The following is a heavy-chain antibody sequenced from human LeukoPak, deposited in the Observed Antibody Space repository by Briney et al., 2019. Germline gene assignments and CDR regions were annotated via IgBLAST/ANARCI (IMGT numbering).Heavy chain of an antibody. CDR2: ITASGTAI. CDR1: GFTFSSYS. D-gene: IGHD1-26*01. CDR3: ASSGSYRFDY. J-gene: IGHJ4*02. V-gene: IGHV3-48*02. Sequence: GGSLRLSCAASGFTFSSYSMNWVRQAPGKGLEWVSHITASGTAIFYADSGKGRFTISRDNAKNSLYLQMNSLRDEDTAVYYCASSGSYRFDYWGQGTLVTVSS.